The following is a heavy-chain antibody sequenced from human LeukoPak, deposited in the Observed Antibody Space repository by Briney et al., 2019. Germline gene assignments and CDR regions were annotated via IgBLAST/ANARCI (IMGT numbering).Heavy chain of an antibody. Sequence: ESGPTLVNPTQTLTLTCTFSGFSLTTRGVGVGWIRQPPGKALEWLALLYWDDDERYSPSLNSRLTITKDTSKNQVVLTMTNMDPVDTATYYCAHTIVTGTTPSYYYYYMDVWGKGTTVTVSS. CDR1: GFSLTTRGVG. CDR3: AHTIVTGTTPSYYYYYMDV. D-gene: IGHD1-20*01. CDR2: LYWDDDE. V-gene: IGHV2-5*02. J-gene: IGHJ6*03.